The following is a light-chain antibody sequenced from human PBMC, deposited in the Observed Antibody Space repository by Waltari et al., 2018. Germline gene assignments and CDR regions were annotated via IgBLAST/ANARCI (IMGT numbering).Light chain of an antibody. CDR2: QAS. Sequence: DIQMTQSPSTLSASVGDRVTIPCRASRGFDTWLAWYQQKAGKAPKLLIYQASILESGVPSRFSGSESGTEFTLTISGLQPDDFATYYCQQYQTYPLTFGQGTRLEIK. CDR3: QQYQTYPLT. CDR1: RGFDTW. J-gene: IGKJ5*01. V-gene: IGKV1-5*03.